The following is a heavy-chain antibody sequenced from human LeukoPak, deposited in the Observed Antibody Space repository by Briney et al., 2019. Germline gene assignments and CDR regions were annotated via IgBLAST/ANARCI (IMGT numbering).Heavy chain of an antibody. CDR3: TRDRSRAEDD. J-gene: IGHJ4*02. V-gene: IGHV3-7*01. Sequence: GGSLRLACAASGFTFSGHWMSWVRQAPGKGLEWVANINQGGSDKYYVDSVKGRFTISRDNANNLLYLQMNSLRGEDTAVYYCTRDRSRAEDDWGQGTLVTVSS. CDR2: INQGGSDK. CDR1: GFTFSGHW. D-gene: IGHD1-14*01.